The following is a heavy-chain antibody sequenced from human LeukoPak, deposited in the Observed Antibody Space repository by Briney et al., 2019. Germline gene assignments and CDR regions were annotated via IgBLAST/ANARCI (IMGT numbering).Heavy chain of an antibody. V-gene: IGHV4-34*01. D-gene: IGHD3-22*01. CDR1: GGSFSGYY. Sequence: SETLSLTCAVYGGSFSGYYWSWIRQPPGKGLEWIGEINHSGSTNYNPSLKSRVTISVDTSKNQFSLKLSSVTAADTAVYYCARYYYDSSGYYYGFWFDPWGQGTLVTVSS. J-gene: IGHJ5*02. CDR3: ARYYYDSSGYYYGFWFDP. CDR2: INHSGST.